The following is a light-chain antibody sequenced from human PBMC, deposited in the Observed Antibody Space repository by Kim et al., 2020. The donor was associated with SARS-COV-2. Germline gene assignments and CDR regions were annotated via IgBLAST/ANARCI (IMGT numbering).Light chain of an antibody. CDR2: AAS. J-gene: IGKJ1*01. CDR1: QSISSY. V-gene: IGKV1-39*01. CDR3: QQSYSTPPWT. Sequence: DIQMTQSPSSLSASVGDRVTITCRASQSISSYLNWYQQKPGKAPKFLIYAASSLQSGVPSRFSGSGSGTDFILTISSLQPEDIATYYCQQSYSTPPWTFGQGTKVDIK.